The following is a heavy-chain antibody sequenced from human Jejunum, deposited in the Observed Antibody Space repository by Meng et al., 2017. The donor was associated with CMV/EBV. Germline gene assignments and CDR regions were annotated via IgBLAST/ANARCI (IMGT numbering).Heavy chain of an antibody. Sequence: GFTFDDYGRSWVRQAPGKGLEWVSGINWNGGSTGYADSVKGRFTISRDNAKNSLYLQMNSLRAEDTALYYCARARSSGWYGGANYWGQGTRVTVSS. D-gene: IGHD6-19*01. V-gene: IGHV3-20*03. CDR1: GFTFDDYG. CDR3: ARARSSGWYGGANY. CDR2: INWNGGST. J-gene: IGHJ4*02.